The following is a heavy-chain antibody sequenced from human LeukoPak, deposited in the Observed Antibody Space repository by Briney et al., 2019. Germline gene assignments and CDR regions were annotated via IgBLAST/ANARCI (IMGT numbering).Heavy chain of an antibody. CDR1: GYTFTSYY. J-gene: IGHJ4*02. CDR2: INPSGGST. D-gene: IGHD3-10*01. Sequence: ASVKVSCKASGYTFTSYYMHWVRQAPGQGLEWMGIINPSGGSTSYAQKFQGRVTMTRDTSTSAVYMELSSLRSEDTAVYYCARDGGERYYFDYWGQGTLVTVSS. V-gene: IGHV1-46*01. CDR3: ARDGGERYYFDY.